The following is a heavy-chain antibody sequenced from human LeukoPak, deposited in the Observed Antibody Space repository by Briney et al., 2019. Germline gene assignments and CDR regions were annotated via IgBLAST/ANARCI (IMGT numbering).Heavy chain of an antibody. CDR2: IYYSGST. V-gene: IGHV4-39*01. J-gene: IGHJ4*02. CDR3: ARRGGMITFGGVIVPYYFDY. Sequence: KPSETLSLTCTVSGDSISSSSYYWGWIRQPPGKGLEWIGSIYYSGSTYYNPSLKIRVTISVDTSKNQFSLKLSSVTAADTAVYYCARRGGMITFGGVIVPYYFDYWGQGTLVTVSS. D-gene: IGHD3-16*02. CDR1: GDSISSSSYY.